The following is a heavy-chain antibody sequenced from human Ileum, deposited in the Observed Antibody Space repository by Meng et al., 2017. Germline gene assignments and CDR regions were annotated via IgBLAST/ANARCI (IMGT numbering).Heavy chain of an antibody. V-gene: IGHV3-74*01. CDR1: GFTFTDHW. Sequence: EVRLVESGGGLAPPGGSLRLSCAASGFTFTDHWMHWVRQGPGKGLVWVSRINPDGSNPTYADSVKGRFTISRDNAKSTVYLQMNSLRAEDSALYYCTNDRLNHWGQGALVTVSS. D-gene: IGHD1-1*01. J-gene: IGHJ1*01. CDR3: TNDRLNH. CDR2: INPDGSNP.